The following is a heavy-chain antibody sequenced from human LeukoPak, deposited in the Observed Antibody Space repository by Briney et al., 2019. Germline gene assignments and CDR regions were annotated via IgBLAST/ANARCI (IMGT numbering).Heavy chain of an antibody. J-gene: IGHJ6*03. V-gene: IGHV3-74*01. CDR3: ARGRYSSGWYGFYYYYMDV. Sequence: GGSLRLSCAASGFTFSTYWMHWVRQAPGKALVWVSRINSDGSNTGYADSVKGRFTISRDNAKNTLYLQMNSLRAEDTAVYYCARGRYSSGWYGFYYYYMDVWGKGTTVTVSS. CDR1: GFTFSTYW. CDR2: INSDGSNT. D-gene: IGHD6-19*01.